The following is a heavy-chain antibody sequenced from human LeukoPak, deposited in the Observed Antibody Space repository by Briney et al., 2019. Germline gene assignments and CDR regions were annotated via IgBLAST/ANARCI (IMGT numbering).Heavy chain of an antibody. V-gene: IGHV4-34*01. CDR1: GGSFSGYY. J-gene: IGHJ4*02. Sequence: PSETLSLTCAVYGGSFSGYYWSWIRQPPGKGLEWIGEINHSGSTNYNPSFKSRVTISVDTSKNQFSLKLSSVTAADTAVYYCARGPYGGKEHYWGRGTLVTVSS. CDR2: INHSGST. D-gene: IGHD4-17*01. CDR3: ARGPYGGKEHY.